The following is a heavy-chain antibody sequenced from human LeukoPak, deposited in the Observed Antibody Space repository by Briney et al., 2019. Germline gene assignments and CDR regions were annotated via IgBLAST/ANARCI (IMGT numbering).Heavy chain of an antibody. V-gene: IGHV1-18*01. J-gene: IGHJ4*02. D-gene: IGHD3-3*01. CDR1: GYTFTSYG. CDR3: AREEGTIFGVSSIDY. Sequence: ASVKVSCKASGYTFTSYGISWVRQAPGQGLEWMGWISAYNGNTNYAQKLQGRVTMTTDTSTSTAYMELRSLRSDDTAVYYCAREEGTIFGVSSIDYWGQGTLVNVSS. CDR2: ISAYNGNT.